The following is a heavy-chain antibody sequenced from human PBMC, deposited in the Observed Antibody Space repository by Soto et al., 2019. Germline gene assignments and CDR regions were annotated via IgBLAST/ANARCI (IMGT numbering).Heavy chain of an antibody. CDR1: GASITNNGYS. CDR3: ARGGTGWKALNWFES. D-gene: IGHD2-8*02. Sequence: QVQLQESGPGLVKPSQTLSLTCTVSGASITNNGYSWTWIRQHPVKGLEWIGSRNNRDDTYYNPSLKTRVTISLDTSKNRFTLRLISVTAADSALYFCARGGTGWKALNWFESWGQGTLVTVSS. J-gene: IGHJ5*01. CDR2: RNNRDDT. V-gene: IGHV4-31*03.